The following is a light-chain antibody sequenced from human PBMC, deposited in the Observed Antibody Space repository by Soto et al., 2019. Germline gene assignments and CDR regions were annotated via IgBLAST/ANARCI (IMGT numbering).Light chain of an antibody. CDR2: DDN. J-gene: IGLJ1*01. CDR3: LSKTSTISDV. Sequence: QSVLTQPPSVSAAPGQKVTISCSGSSSNIGGNSVSWYQQLPGTAPKLLIYDDNKRPSGIPDRFSGSKSGTSASLTISGLQAEDEADYYCLSKTSTISDVFGTGTKVTVL. CDR1: SSNIGGNS. V-gene: IGLV1-51*01.